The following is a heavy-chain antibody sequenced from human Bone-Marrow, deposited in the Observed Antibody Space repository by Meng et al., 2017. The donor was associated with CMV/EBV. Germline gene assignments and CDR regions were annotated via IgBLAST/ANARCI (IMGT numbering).Heavy chain of an antibody. V-gene: IGHV3-11*01. CDR3: ARDSGYCSSTSCYGVGAFDI. Sequence: GGSLRLSCAASGFTFSDYYMNWIRQAPGKGLEWVSYISSSGSAMSFADSVKGRFTISRDNSKNTLYLQMNSLRAEDTAVYYCARDSGYCSSTSCYGVGAFDIWGQGTMVTVSS. CDR2: ISSSGSAM. D-gene: IGHD2-2*01. J-gene: IGHJ3*02. CDR1: GFTFSDYY.